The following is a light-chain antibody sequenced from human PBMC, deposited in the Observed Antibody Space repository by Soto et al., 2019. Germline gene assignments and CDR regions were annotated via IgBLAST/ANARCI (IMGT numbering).Light chain of an antibody. V-gene: IGLV1-47*02. J-gene: IGLJ1*01. CDR2: SNN. Sequence: QSVLTQPPSASGTPGQRVTISCSGSSSNIGKNYVYWYQQLPGTAPKLLIYSNNQRPSGVPDRFSGSKSGTSASLAISGLRSEDGADYYCVAWDDSLSGYVFATGTKVTVL. CDR1: SSNIGKNY. CDR3: VAWDDSLSGYV.